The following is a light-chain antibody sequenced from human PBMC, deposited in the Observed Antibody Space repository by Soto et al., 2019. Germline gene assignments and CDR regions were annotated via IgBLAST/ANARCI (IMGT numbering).Light chain of an antibody. J-gene: IGKJ2*01. CDR1: QSISTW. Sequence: DIQMTQSPSTLSASVRDRVTITCRASQSISTWLAWYQQKPGKAPKLLIYDASTLESGVPSRFSGSGSGTEFTLTISSLQPDDFATYYCQQYGSASYTFGQGTKLEIK. CDR3: QQYGSASYT. V-gene: IGKV1-5*01. CDR2: DAS.